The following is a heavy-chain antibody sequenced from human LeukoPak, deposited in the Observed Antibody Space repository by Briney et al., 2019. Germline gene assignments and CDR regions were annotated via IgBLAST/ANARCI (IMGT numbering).Heavy chain of an antibody. D-gene: IGHD2-15*01. CDR3: AKDKRGYCSGGSCYGLGDYFDY. CDR1: GFTFSSYA. V-gene: IGHV3-23*01. J-gene: IGHJ4*02. CDR2: ISGSGGST. Sequence: GGSLRLSCTASGFTFSSYAMSWVHQAPGKGLEWVSAISGSGGSTYYADSVKGRFTISRDNSKNTLYLQMNSLRAEDTAVYYCAKDKRGYCSGGSCYGLGDYFDYWGQGTLVTVSS.